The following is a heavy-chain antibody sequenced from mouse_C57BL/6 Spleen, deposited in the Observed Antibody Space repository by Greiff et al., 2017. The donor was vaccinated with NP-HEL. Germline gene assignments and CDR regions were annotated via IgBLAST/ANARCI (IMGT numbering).Heavy chain of an antibody. D-gene: IGHD4-1*01. V-gene: IGHV14-3*01. CDR3: ATEELGREYFDV. Sequence: EVQRVESVAELVRPGASVKLSCTASGFNIKNTYMHWVKQRPEQGLEWIGRIDPANGNTKYDPKFQGKATITADTSSNTAYLQLSSLTSEDTAIYYCATEELGREYFDVWGTGTTVTVSS. CDR2: IDPANGNT. J-gene: IGHJ1*03. CDR1: GFNIKNTY.